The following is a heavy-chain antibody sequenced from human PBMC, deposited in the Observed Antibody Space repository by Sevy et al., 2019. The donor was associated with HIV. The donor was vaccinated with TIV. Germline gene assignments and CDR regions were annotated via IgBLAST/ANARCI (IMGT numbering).Heavy chain of an antibody. D-gene: IGHD1-26*01. J-gene: IGHJ4*02. CDR2: INEDGSTK. Sequence: GGYLRLSCAASGFNIRTHWMLWVRQAPGKGLEWVANINEDGSTKYYLDSVKGRFTISRDNAENSVFLQMNSLRVEDTAVYYCVRALLKADSLWGQGTLVIVSS. CDR1: GFNIRTHW. CDR3: VRALLKADSL. V-gene: IGHV3-7*01.